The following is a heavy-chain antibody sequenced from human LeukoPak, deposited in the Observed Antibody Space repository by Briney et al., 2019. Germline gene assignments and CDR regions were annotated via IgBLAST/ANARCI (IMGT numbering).Heavy chain of an antibody. CDR1: GFTFSSYA. CDR3: AHSSSWYGVDY. D-gene: IGHD6-13*01. V-gene: IGHV3-23*01. Sequence: GGSLRLSCAASGFTFSSYAMSWVRQAPGKGLEWVSAISGSGGSTYYADSVKGRFTISRVNSKNTLYLQMNSLRAEDTAVYYCAHSSSWYGVDYWGQGTLVTVSS. CDR2: ISGSGGST. J-gene: IGHJ4*02.